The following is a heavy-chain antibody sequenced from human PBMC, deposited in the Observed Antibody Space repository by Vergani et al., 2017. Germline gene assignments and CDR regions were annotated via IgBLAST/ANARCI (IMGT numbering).Heavy chain of an antibody. CDR1: GGSISSYY. CDR2: IYTSGRT. J-gene: IGHJ6*02. Sequence: QVQLQESGPGLVKPSETLSLTCTVSGGSISSYYWSWIRQPAGKGLEWIGRIYTSGRTNYNPSLKSRVTMSVDTSKNQFSLKLSSVTAADTAVYYCASWEKHSSSSVPMDVWGQGTTVTVSS. CDR3: ASWEKHSSSSVPMDV. D-gene: IGHD6-6*01. V-gene: IGHV4-4*07.